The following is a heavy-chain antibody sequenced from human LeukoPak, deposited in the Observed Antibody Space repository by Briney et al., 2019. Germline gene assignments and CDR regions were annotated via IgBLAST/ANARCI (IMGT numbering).Heavy chain of an antibody. CDR1: GFTFSSYA. D-gene: IGHD3-10*01. V-gene: IGHV3-23*01. Sequence: GGSLRLSCAASGFTFSSYAMSWLRHAPGKGLEWVSTISGCGEATYYADSVKGRFTISRDNSKSTLYLQMNSLRAEDTALYYCARAFYYDSGSYYGPFDYWGRGTLVTVSS. J-gene: IGHJ4*02. CDR3: ARAFYYDSGSYYGPFDY. CDR2: ISGCGEAT.